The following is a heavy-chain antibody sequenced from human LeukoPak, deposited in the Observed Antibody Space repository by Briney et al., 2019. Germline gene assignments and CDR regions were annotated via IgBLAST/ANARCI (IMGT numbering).Heavy chain of an antibody. CDR1: GFTFSSYA. Sequence: GGSLRLSCAASGFTFSSYAMSWVRQAPGKGLEWVSAISGSGGSTYYADSVKGRFTISRDDSRNTVYLQLNNLRVEDTGIYYCAKANWISNADAVWWGQGTQVTVSS. CDR2: ISGSGGST. CDR3: AKANWISNADAVW. J-gene: IGHJ4*02. V-gene: IGHV3-23*01. D-gene: IGHD1-1*01.